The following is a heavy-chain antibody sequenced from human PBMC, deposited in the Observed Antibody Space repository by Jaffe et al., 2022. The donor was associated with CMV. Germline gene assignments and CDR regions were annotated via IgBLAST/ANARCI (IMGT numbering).Heavy chain of an antibody. D-gene: IGHD6-25*01. Sequence: EEQLVESGGGLVKPGGSLRLSCVASGITFSPHNMNWVRQAPGRGLEWVSSISSNSDYKYYTDSVKGRFTISRDNAKNSLYLQMNALRVEDTAVYYCARVRKPSYNSVIDAFDIWGQGTMVIVSS. CDR1: GITFSPHN. CDR3: ARVRKPSYNSVIDAFDI. CDR2: ISSNSDYK. J-gene: IGHJ3*02. V-gene: IGHV3-21*01.